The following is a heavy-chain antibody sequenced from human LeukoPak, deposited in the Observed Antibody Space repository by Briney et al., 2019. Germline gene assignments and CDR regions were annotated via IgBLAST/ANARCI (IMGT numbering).Heavy chain of an antibody. CDR1: GLTFSSYW. J-gene: IGHJ6*02. CDR3: AKNLYCGGGSCYPSALGMDV. CDR2: INRDGSIT. Sequence: GGSLRLSCAASGLTFSSYWMHWVRQAPGKELVWVSRINRDGSITSYGDSVKGRFTISRDNSKNTLFLQMNSLRAEDTAVYYCAKNLYCGGGSCYPSALGMDVWGQGTTVTVSS. D-gene: IGHD2-15*01. V-gene: IGHV3-74*01.